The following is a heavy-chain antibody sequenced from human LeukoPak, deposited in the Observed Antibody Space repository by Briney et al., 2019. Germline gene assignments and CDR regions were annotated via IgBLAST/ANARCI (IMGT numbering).Heavy chain of an antibody. Sequence: PGGSLRLSCAASGLTFSSYAMTWVRQAPGKGLEWVSAISGSGGTTYYADSVKGRFTISRDNSKNTLYLQMNSLRVEDTAVYYCAKAISSRLYYYGMDVWGQGTTVTVSS. CDR2: ISGSGGTT. V-gene: IGHV3-23*01. J-gene: IGHJ6*02. D-gene: IGHD6-25*01. CDR3: AKAISSRLYYYGMDV. CDR1: GLTFSSYA.